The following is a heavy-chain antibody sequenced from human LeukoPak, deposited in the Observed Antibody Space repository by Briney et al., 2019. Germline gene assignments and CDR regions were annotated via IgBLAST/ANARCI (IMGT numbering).Heavy chain of an antibody. Sequence: PSETLSLTCTVSGGSISSSSYYWGWIRQPPGKGLEWIGSIYYSGSTYYNPSLKSRVTISVDTSKNQFSLKLSSVTAADTAVYYCARDQSATAMVAFDYWGQGTLVTVSS. J-gene: IGHJ4*02. CDR3: ARDQSATAMVAFDY. D-gene: IGHD5-18*01. CDR2: IYYSGST. CDR1: GGSISSSSYY. V-gene: IGHV4-39*07.